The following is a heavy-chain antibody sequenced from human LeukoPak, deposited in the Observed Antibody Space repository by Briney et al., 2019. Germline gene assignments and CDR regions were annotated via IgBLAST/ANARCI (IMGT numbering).Heavy chain of an antibody. CDR1: GFTFSSYG. J-gene: IGHJ3*02. CDR2: ISGSGGST. D-gene: IGHD6-13*01. Sequence: PGGSLRLSCAASGFTFSSYGMSWVRQAPGKGPEWVSAISGSGGSTYYAESVKGRFTISRDNFKNMLYSQMNSLRAEDTAVYYCAKLESTYSSDAFDIWGQGTMVTVSS. CDR3: AKLESTYSSDAFDI. V-gene: IGHV3-23*01.